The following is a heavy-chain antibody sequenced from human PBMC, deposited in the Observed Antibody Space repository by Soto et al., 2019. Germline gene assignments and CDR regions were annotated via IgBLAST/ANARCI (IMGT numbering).Heavy chain of an antibody. Sequence: ASVKVSCKASGYTFTGYYMHWVRQAPGQGLEWMGWINPNSGGTNYAQKFQGRVTITADKSTSTAYMELSSLRSEDTAVYYCARDSSRYCSGGSCPEDYYYYGMDVWGQGTTVTVSS. J-gene: IGHJ6*02. V-gene: IGHV1-2*02. CDR3: ARDSSRYCSGGSCPEDYYYYGMDV. CDR2: INPNSGGT. CDR1: GYTFTGYY. D-gene: IGHD2-15*01.